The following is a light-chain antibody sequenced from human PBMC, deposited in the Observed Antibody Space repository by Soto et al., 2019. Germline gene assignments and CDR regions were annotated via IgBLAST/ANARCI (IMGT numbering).Light chain of an antibody. CDR1: SSDIGTYNY. J-gene: IGLJ1*01. Sequence: QSALTQPASVSGSLGQSITISCTGTSSDIGTYNYVSWYQQHPGKAPKLMLYEVSNRPSGVSNRFFGSKSGNTASLTISGLQAEDEADYFCNSYTSSSTLYVFGTGTNVTVL. CDR3: NSYTSSSTLYV. CDR2: EVS. V-gene: IGLV2-14*01.